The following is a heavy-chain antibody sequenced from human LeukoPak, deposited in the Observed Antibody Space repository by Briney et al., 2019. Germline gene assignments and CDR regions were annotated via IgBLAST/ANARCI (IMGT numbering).Heavy chain of an antibody. CDR1: GYTFSIYA. Sequence: ASVKVSCKASGYTFSIYAISWVRQAPGQGLEWMGGISAYNGNTDYAQKFQGRVTMTTDTSTSTACMDLRSLRSDDTAMYYCARGRYYYDSSGYFNSLWGQGTLVNVSS. CDR2: ISAYNGNT. J-gene: IGHJ4*02. V-gene: IGHV1-18*01. CDR3: ARGRYYYDSSGYFNSL. D-gene: IGHD3-22*01.